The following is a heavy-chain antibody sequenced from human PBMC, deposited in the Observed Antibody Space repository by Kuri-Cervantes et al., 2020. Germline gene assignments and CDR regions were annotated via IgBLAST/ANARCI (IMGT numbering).Heavy chain of an antibody. CDR3: ARATVTAEYFQY. V-gene: IGHV1-3*01. D-gene: IGHD4-17*01. CDR2: INAGNGNT. J-gene: IGHJ1*01. CDR1: GYTFTSYA. Sequence: ASVKVSCKASGYTFTSYAMHWVRQAPGQRLEWMGWINAGNGNTKYSQKFQGRVTITRDTSASTAYMELSSLRSEDTAVYYCARATVTAEYFQYWGQGTLVTVSS.